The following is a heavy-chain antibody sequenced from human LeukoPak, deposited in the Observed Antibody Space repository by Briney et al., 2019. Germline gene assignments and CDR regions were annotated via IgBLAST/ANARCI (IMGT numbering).Heavy chain of an antibody. Sequence: PSETLSLTCTVSGGSVSSYYWNWIRQPPGKGLEWIGYIHNSGSTNYNPSLKSRVAMSLDTSMNQFSLKLRSVTAADTAIYYCGRGERPGNDYWGQGTLVTVSS. V-gene: IGHV4-59*02. J-gene: IGHJ4*02. D-gene: IGHD1-1*01. CDR1: GGSVSSYY. CDR2: IHNSGST. CDR3: GRGERPGNDY.